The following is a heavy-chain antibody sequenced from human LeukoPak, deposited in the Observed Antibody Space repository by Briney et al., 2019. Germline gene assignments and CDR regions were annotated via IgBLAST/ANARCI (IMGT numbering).Heavy chain of an antibody. D-gene: IGHD4-17*01. J-gene: IGHJ4*02. Sequence: PSETLSLTCTVSGGSISSSSYYWGWIRQPPGKGLEWIGSIYYSGSTYYNPSLKSRVTISVDTPKNQFSLKLSSVTAADTAVYYCARHEDTVTTFDYWGQGTLVTVSS. V-gene: IGHV4-39*01. CDR3: ARHEDTVTTFDY. CDR2: IYYSGST. CDR1: GGSISSSSYY.